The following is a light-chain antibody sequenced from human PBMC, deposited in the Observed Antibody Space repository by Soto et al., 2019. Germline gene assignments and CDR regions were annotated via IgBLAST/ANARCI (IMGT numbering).Light chain of an antibody. CDR3: ASWYDRLGALI. Sequence: QSVRTQPPSSSGTPGQRVFISCSGSSSNIGGTNYAYWYQQLPGADPKLLMHSNNLRPSGVPERISGSKSGTSASLSISGLRSEDEAVYYCASWYDRLGALILGGGTKHTVL. CDR2: SNN. CDR1: SSNIGGTNY. V-gene: IGLV1-47*02. J-gene: IGLJ2*01.